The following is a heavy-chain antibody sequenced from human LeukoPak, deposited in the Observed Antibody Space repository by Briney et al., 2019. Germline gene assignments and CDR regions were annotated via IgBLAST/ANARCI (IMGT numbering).Heavy chain of an antibody. D-gene: IGHD3-22*01. J-gene: IGHJ1*01. CDR2: INGGNGNT. CDR1: GYTFINHA. CDR3: ARVPLHDDSGHYYPH. Sequence: ASVKVSCKASGYTFINHAIHWVRQAPGQSLEWMGWINGGNGNTKYSEKFQGRVTIIRDTSASTAYMELSSLRSEDTAVYYCARVPLHDDSGHYYPHWGQGTLVTVSS. V-gene: IGHV1-3*01.